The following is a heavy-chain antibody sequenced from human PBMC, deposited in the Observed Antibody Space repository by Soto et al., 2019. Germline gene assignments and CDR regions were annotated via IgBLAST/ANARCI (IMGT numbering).Heavy chain of an antibody. Sequence: SETLSLTCTVSGGSISSGDYYWSWIRQPPGKGLEWIGYIYYSGSTYYNPSLKSRVTISVDTSKNQFSLKLSSVTAADTAVYYCARAHAVLRFLEWLSMFDYWGQGTLVTVFS. V-gene: IGHV4-30-4*01. CDR3: ARAHAVLRFLEWLSMFDY. J-gene: IGHJ4*02. CDR1: GGSISSGDYY. D-gene: IGHD3-3*01. CDR2: IYYSGST.